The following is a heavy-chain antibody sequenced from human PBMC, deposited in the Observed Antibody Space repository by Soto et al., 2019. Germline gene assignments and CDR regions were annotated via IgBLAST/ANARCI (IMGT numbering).Heavy chain of an antibody. CDR1: GGSFSGYY. CDR2: INHSGST. Sequence: SETLSLTCAVYGGSFSGYYWSWIRQPPGKGLEWIGEINHSGSTNYNPSLKSRVTISVDTSKNQFSLKLSSVTAADTAVYYCARVLLPAIVVVPVAKHGMDVWGQGTTVTV. V-gene: IGHV4-34*01. CDR3: ARVLLPAIVVVPVAKHGMDV. D-gene: IGHD2-2*01. J-gene: IGHJ6*02.